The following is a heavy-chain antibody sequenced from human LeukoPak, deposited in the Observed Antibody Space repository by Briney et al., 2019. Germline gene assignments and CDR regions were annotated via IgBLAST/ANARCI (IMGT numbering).Heavy chain of an antibody. Sequence: GSLRLSCAASGFTVSSNYMNWVRQAPGKGLEWVSVIYSGGSTYYADSVKGRFTISRDNSKNTLYLQMNSLRAEDTAIYYCAKALTSYCSSTSCYVTDYWGQGTLVTVSS. CDR1: GFTVSSNY. CDR2: IYSGGST. D-gene: IGHD2-2*01. V-gene: IGHV3-53*01. CDR3: AKALTSYCSSTSCYVTDY. J-gene: IGHJ4*02.